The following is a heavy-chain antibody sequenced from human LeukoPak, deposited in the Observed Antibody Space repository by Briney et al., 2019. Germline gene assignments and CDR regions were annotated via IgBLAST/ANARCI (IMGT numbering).Heavy chain of an antibody. CDR1: GFTFSSYS. CDR2: ISKSSDRI. Sequence: GGSLRLSCAASGFTFSSYSMNWVRQAPGKGLEWVSYISKSSDRIYHADSVKGRFTISRDNAKNSLYLQMDSLRAEDTAVYYCARDLLNDEGSSYFFDQWGRGTLVTVSS. D-gene: IGHD2-2*01. CDR3: ARDLLNDEGSSYFFDQ. V-gene: IGHV3-48*04. J-gene: IGHJ4*02.